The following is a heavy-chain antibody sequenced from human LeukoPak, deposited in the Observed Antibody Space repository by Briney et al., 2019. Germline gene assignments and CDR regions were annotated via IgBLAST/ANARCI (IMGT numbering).Heavy chain of an antibody. V-gene: IGHV3-53*01. D-gene: IGHD6-19*01. CDR3: ASWPVGWYGEDS. CDR2: IYGGGST. Sequence: PGGSLRLSCTASGFTFSSYSLNWVRQAPGKGLEWVSVIYGGGSTYYADSVKGRFTISRDTPKNTLYLQMNSLRVEDTAVYYCASWPVGWYGEDSWGQGTLVTVPS. J-gene: IGHJ4*02. CDR1: GFTFSSYS.